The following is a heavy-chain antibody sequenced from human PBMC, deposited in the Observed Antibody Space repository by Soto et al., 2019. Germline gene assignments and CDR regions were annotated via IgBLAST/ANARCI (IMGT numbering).Heavy chain of an antibody. D-gene: IGHD2-21*01. V-gene: IGHV4-59*12. CDR2: FYFRGST. Sequence: SETLSLTCTVSGGSISSYYWSWIRQHPGEGLEWVGCFYFRGSTYYNPSLKSRVTFSIDTSKNQFSLKLSSVTAADTAIYYCARAEGGSSRDYFDYWGQGTLVTVSS. CDR3: ARAEGGSSRDYFDY. J-gene: IGHJ4*02. CDR1: GGSISSYY.